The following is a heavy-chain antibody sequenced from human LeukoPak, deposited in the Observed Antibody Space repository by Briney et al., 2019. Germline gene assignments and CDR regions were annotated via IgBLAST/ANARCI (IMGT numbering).Heavy chain of an antibody. CDR1: GFTFSSYW. D-gene: IGHD1-14*01. Sequence: GSLRLSCEASGFTFSSYWMSWVRPAPGKGLEWVANIKQDGSEKYYVDSVKGRFTISRDNAKNSLYLQMNSLRAEDTALYYCARGYRDYWGQGTLVTVSS. J-gene: IGHJ4*02. V-gene: IGHV3-7*01. CDR2: IKQDGSEK. CDR3: ARGYRDY.